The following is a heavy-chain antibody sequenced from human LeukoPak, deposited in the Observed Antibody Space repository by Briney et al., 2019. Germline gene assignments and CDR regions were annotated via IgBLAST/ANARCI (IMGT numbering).Heavy chain of an antibody. Sequence: ASVKVSCKASGYTFTSYDINWVRQATGQGLEWMGWMNPNSGNTGYAQKFQGRVTMTRNTSISTAYMELSSLRSGDTAVYYCARGRDLLWFGEAPRWGQGTLVTVSS. CDR1: GYTFTSYD. CDR2: MNPNSGNT. D-gene: IGHD3-10*01. CDR3: ARGRDLLWFGEAPR. J-gene: IGHJ4*02. V-gene: IGHV1-8*01.